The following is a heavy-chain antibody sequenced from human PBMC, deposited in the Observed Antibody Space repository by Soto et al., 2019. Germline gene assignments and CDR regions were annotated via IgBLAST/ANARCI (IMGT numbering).Heavy chain of an antibody. CDR2: IWYDGSNK. V-gene: IGHV3-33*01. D-gene: IGHD3-3*01. CDR1: GFTFSSYG. J-gene: IGHJ4*02. CDR3: ARVSRSGYYPKY. Sequence: GSLRLSCAASGFTFSSYGMHWVRQAPGKGLEWVAVIWYDGSNKYYADSVKGRFTISRDNSKNTLYLQMNSLRAEDTAVYYCARVSRSGYYPKYWGQGTLVTSPQ.